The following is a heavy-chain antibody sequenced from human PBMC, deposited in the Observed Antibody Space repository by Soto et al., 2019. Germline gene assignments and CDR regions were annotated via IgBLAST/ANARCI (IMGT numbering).Heavy chain of an antibody. CDR2: IYHSGST. D-gene: IGHD5-12*01. V-gene: IGHV4-30-2*01. CDR3: ARALGYSGYDSYANWFDS. Sequence: SGTLSLTCAVSGGSISSGGYSWSWIRQPPGKGLKWIGYIYHSGSTYYNPSLKSRVTISVDRSRNQFSLKLSSVTAADTAVYYGARALGYSGYDSYANWFDSWGQGTLGTVCS. J-gene: IGHJ5*01. CDR1: GGSISSGGYS.